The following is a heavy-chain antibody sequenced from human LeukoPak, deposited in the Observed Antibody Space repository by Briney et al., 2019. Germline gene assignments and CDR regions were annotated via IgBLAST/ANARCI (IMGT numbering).Heavy chain of an antibody. CDR2: IYYSGNT. J-gene: IGHJ2*01. CDR1: GGSISSYY. D-gene: IGHD6-25*01. V-gene: IGHV4-59*08. Sequence: SETLSLTCTVSGGSISSYYWSWIRQPPGKGLEWIGYIYYSGNTNYNPSLKSRVTISVDTSKNQFSLKLSSVTAADTAVYYCARQGGGFWYFDLWGRGTLVTVSS. CDR3: ARQGGGFWYFDL.